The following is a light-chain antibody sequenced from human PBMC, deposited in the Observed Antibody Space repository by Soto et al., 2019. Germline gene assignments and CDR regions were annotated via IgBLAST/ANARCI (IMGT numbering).Light chain of an antibody. CDR1: SSDVGGYNY. J-gene: IGLJ1*01. CDR2: DVS. Sequence: QSALTQPRSVSGSPGQSVTISCTGTSSDVGGYNYVSWYQQHPVKAPKLMIYDVSKRPSGVPDRFSGSKSSNTASLTISGIQAEDEADYYCCSYAGSYTHVFGTGTKVTGL. V-gene: IGLV2-11*01. CDR3: CSYAGSYTHV.